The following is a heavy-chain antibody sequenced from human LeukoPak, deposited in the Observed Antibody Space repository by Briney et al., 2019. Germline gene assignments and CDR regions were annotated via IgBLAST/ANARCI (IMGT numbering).Heavy chain of an antibody. J-gene: IGHJ3*02. Sequence: ASVKVSCKASGYTFTSYGISWVRQAPGQGLEWMGWISAYNGNTNYAQKLQGRVTMTTDTSTSTAYMELSSLRSEDTAVYYCAREGYSSGWYGAFDIWGQGTMVTVSS. V-gene: IGHV1-18*01. CDR1: GYTFTSYG. D-gene: IGHD6-19*01. CDR2: ISAYNGNT. CDR3: AREGYSSGWYGAFDI.